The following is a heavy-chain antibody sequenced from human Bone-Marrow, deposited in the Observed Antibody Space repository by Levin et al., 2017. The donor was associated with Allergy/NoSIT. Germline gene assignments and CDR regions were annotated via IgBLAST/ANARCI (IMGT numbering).Heavy chain of an antibody. D-gene: IGHD6-19*01. J-gene: IGHJ4*02. CDR3: ARVAVAGTWDYFDY. CDR2: ISYDGSNK. V-gene: IGHV3-30-3*01. Sequence: GGSLRLSCAASGFTFSSYAMHWVRQAPGKGLEWVAVISYDGSNKYYADSVKGRFTISRDNSKNTLYLQMNSLRAEDTAVYYCARVAVAGTWDYFDYWGQGTLVTVSS. CDR1: GFTFSSYA.